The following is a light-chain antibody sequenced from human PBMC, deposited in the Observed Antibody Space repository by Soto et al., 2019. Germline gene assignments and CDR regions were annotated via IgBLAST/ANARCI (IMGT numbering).Light chain of an antibody. Sequence: QSVLTQPPSASGSPGQSVAISCTGTSSDVGGYNYVSWYQQHPGKAPKLMICEVNKRPSGVPDRFSGPKSGNTASLTVSGLQAEDEADYYCSSYAGSSNVFGTGTKVTVL. V-gene: IGLV2-8*01. CDR3: SSYAGSSNV. CDR1: SSDVGGYNY. J-gene: IGLJ1*01. CDR2: EVN.